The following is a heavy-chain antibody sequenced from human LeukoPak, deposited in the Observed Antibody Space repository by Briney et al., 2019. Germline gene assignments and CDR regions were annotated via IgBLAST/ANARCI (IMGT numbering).Heavy chain of an antibody. Sequence: ASVKVSCKASGGTFSSYAISWVRRAPGQGLEWMGRIIPIFGIANYAQKFQGRVTITADKSTSTAYMELSSLRSEDTAVYYCARGGSMVRGVIVGPYGMDVWGQGTTVTVSS. J-gene: IGHJ6*02. CDR2: IIPIFGIA. D-gene: IGHD3-10*01. CDR1: GGTFSSYA. V-gene: IGHV1-69*04. CDR3: ARGGSMVRGVIVGPYGMDV.